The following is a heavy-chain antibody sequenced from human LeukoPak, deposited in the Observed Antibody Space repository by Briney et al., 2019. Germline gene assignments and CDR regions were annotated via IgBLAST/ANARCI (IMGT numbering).Heavy chain of an antibody. V-gene: IGHV4-4*07. CDR2: IHTSGTT. Sequence: KGLEWLGRIHTSGTTWYNPSLKSRVTLSVDASKNQFSLGLTSVTAADTAVYYCASEVQLYDYWGQGTLVTVSS. D-gene: IGHD3-10*01. CDR3: ASEVQLYDY. J-gene: IGHJ4*02.